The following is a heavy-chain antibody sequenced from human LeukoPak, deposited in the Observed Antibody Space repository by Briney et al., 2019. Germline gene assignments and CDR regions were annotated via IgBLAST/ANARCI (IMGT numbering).Heavy chain of an antibody. Sequence: ASVKVSCKASGYTFTSYGISWVRQAPGQGLEWMGWISAYNGNTNYAQKLQGRVTMTTDTSTSTAYMELRSLRSDDTAVYYCARDPPPAYYYDSSGYYYFDYWGQGTLATVSS. CDR2: ISAYNGNT. CDR3: ARDPPPAYYYDSSGYYYFDY. CDR1: GYTFTSYG. V-gene: IGHV1-18*01. D-gene: IGHD3-22*01. J-gene: IGHJ4*02.